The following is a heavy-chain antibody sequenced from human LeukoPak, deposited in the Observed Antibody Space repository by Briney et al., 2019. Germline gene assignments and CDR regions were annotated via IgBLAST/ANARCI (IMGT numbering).Heavy chain of an antibody. CDR1: GDSITGYH. J-gene: IGHJ3*02. CDR3: ARRNDFDI. Sequence: SETLSLTCTVSGDSITGYHWSWIRQPPGKGLEWIGYIYSSETAEYNPSLKSRVTISADTSKNQFSLKLTSVTAADTAIYYCARRNDFDIWGQGTMVTVSS. V-gene: IGHV4-4*08. CDR2: IYSSETA.